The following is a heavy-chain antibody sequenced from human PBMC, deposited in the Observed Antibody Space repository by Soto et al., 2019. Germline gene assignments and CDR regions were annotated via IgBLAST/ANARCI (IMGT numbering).Heavy chain of an antibody. CDR1: EFTFRSYW. CDR3: ASPRAVTSGWDR. D-gene: IGHD4-17*01. J-gene: IGHJ5*02. V-gene: IGHV3-74*01. CDR2: ISGDGSST. Sequence: EVQLVDSGGGLVQPGGSLRLSCAASEFTFRSYWMHWVRQSPGKGLVWVSRISGDGSSTTYADSVRGRFTISRDNAKNTVYLQMDRLRVEDTAVYYCASPRAVTSGWDRWGQGTLVTVSS.